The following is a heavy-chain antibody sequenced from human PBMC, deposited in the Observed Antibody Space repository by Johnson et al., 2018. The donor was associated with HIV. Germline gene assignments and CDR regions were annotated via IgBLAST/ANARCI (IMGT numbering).Heavy chain of an antibody. J-gene: IGHJ3*02. Sequence: VQLVESGGGVVQPGRSLRLSCAASGFTFSSYAMHWVRQAPGKGLEWVAVIWYDGSNKYYTDSVKGRFTISRDNSKNTLFLQMNSLSAEDTAVYYCWGYSTSSNAAFDIWGQGTMVTVSS. CDR3: WGYSTSSNAAFDI. CDR1: GFTFSSYA. D-gene: IGHD6-6*01. CDR2: IWYDGSNK. V-gene: IGHV3-33*08.